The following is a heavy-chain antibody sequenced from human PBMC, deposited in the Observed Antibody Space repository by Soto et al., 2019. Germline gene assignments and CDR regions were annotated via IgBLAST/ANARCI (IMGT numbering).Heavy chain of an antibody. Sequence: ASVKVSCKSSGYTFTSYGISWVRQAPGQGLEWMGWISAYNGNTNYAQKLQGRVTMTTDTSTSTAYMQLRSLRSDDTAVYYCARDPLHYYHYGKAVWGQGTSVTVSS. CDR1: GYTFTSYG. V-gene: IGHV1-18*01. D-gene: IGHD3-10*01. CDR3: ARDPLHYYHYGKAV. J-gene: IGHJ6*02. CDR2: ISAYNGNT.